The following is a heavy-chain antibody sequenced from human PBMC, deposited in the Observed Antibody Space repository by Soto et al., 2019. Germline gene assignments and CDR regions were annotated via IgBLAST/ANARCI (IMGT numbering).Heavy chain of an antibody. Sequence: QITLKESGPTLVKPTQTLTLTCTFSAFSLSTGGVGVGWIRQPPGKALEWLALIYWDDDKRYSPSLRSRLTIPKDTPKHHVVLTTTNMAPVDTATYYCIQSRCGGDCLQSYASYYYYGMDVWGQGTTVTVSS. CDR1: AFSLSTGGVG. CDR3: IQSRCGGDCLQSYASYYYYGMDV. CDR2: IYWDDDK. J-gene: IGHJ6*02. D-gene: IGHD2-21*02. V-gene: IGHV2-5*02.